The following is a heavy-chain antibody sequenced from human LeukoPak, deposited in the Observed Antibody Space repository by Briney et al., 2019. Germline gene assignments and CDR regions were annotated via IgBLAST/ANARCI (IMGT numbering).Heavy chain of an antibody. CDR2: ISYSGST. Sequence: SETLSLTCTVSGGSVTSGSYYWSWIRQPPGKGLEWIGYISYSGSTNYNPSLKSRVTISVDTSKNQFSLKVSSVTAADTAVYYCAREGYTSSWYLDFWGQGTLVAVPS. CDR1: GGSVTSGSYY. J-gene: IGHJ4*02. CDR3: AREGYTSSWYLDF. V-gene: IGHV4-61*01. D-gene: IGHD6-13*01.